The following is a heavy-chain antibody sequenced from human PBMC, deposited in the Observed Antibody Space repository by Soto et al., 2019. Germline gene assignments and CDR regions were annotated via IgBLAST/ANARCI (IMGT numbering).Heavy chain of an antibody. CDR3: ANEESYRYTYYFDY. Sequence: GGSLRLSCTASGFTFSSFGMAWVRQAPGKGLEWVSAISGSGDSSYYADSVKDRFTISRDNPTNTLYLQMNNLRAEDTAVYYCANEESYRYTYYFDYWGQGVPVTVSS. CDR1: GFTFSSFG. J-gene: IGHJ4*02. CDR2: ISGSGDSS. D-gene: IGHD3-16*02. V-gene: IGHV3-23*01.